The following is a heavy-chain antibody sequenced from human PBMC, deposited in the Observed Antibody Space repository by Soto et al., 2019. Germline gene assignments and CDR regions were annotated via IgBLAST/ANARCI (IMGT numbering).Heavy chain of an antibody. J-gene: IGHJ6*02. CDR1: GGTFSSYA. CDR2: IIPIFGTA. Sequence: QVQLVQSGAEVKKPGSSVKVSCKASGGTFSSYAISWVRQAPGQGLEWMGGIIPIFGTANYAQKFQGRVTITADKSTRTAYMELSRLRSEDTAVYYCARDNPDPLLLSEQDYYYGMDVWGQGTTVTVSS. CDR3: ARDNPDPLLLSEQDYYYGMDV. D-gene: IGHD3-22*01. V-gene: IGHV1-69*06.